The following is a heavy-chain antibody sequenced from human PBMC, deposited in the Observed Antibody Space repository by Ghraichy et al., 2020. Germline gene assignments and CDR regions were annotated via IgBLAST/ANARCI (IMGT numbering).Heavy chain of an antibody. Sequence: LSLTCAASGFTFSSYWMHWVRQGPGKGLVWVARLNSDGSSTTYADSMKGRFTISRDNAKNTLYLQMNSLRAEDTAVYYCARDATYAMDVWGQGTTVTVSS. CDR2: LNSDGSST. CDR1: GFTFSSYW. CDR3: ARDATYAMDV. J-gene: IGHJ6*02. V-gene: IGHV3-74*01.